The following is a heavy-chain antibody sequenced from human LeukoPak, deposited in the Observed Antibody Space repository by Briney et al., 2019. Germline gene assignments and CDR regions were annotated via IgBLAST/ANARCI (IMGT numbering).Heavy chain of an antibody. J-gene: IGHJ4*02. CDR3: ARGRGTIYMFDY. D-gene: IGHD2/OR15-2a*01. CDR1: GFTFSSFA. V-gene: IGHV3-74*01. Sequence: GGSLRLSCAASGFTFSSFAMTWVRQAPGKGLVWVSRINSDGSSTTYADSVKGRFTISRDNARNALYLQMNSLRAEDTAVYYCARGRGTIYMFDYWGQGTLVTVSS. CDR2: INSDGSST.